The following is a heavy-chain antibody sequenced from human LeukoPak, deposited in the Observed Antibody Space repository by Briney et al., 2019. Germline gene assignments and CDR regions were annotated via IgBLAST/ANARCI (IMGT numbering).Heavy chain of an antibody. D-gene: IGHD6-13*01. CDR2: INPSGGST. V-gene: IGHV1-46*01. J-gene: IGHJ4*02. CDR3: ARVRQQLVDY. Sequence: ASVTVSCKASGYTLTSYYMHWVRQAPGQGLAWMGVINPSGGSTSYAQNFQGRVTMTRDTSTSTVYMELSSLRSEDTAVYYCARVRQQLVDYWGQGTLVTVSS. CDR1: GYTLTSYY.